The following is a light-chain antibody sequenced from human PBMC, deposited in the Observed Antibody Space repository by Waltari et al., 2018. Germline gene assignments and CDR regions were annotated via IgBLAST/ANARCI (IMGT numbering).Light chain of an antibody. CDR1: QDINNC. J-gene: IGKJ4*01. CDR2: DAS. CDR3: QQYDTLPPS. V-gene: IGKV1-33*01. Sequence: DIQMTQSPSSLSASVGDRVTITCQATQDINNCLNWYQQKPGRAPSPLIYDASNLETGVTSRFSGSGSGTHFTLTISSLQTEDSATYYCQQYDTLPPSFGGGTKVEI.